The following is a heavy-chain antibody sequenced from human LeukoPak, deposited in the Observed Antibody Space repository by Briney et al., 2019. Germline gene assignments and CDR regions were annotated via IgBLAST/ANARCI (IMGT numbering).Heavy chain of an antibody. CDR3: AKGEHIVVVTATFDY. V-gene: IGHV3-23*01. J-gene: IGHJ4*02. Sequence: GGSLRLSCAASGFTFSSYAMSWVRQAPGKGLEWASAISGSGGSTYYADSVKGRFTISRDNSKNTLYLQMNSLRAEDTAVYYCAKGEHIVVVTATFDYWGQGTLVTVSS. CDR2: ISGSGGST. CDR1: GFTFSSYA. D-gene: IGHD2-21*02.